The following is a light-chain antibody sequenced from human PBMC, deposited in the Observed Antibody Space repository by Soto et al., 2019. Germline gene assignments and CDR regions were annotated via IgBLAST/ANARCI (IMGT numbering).Light chain of an antibody. CDR3: KQYGSSPWT. V-gene: IGKV3-20*01. J-gene: IGKJ1*01. CDR1: QSVSANY. CDR2: GAS. Sequence: EIVLTQSPDTLSLSPGERATLSCRASQSVSANYLAWYQQKPGQAPRLLIYGASSRATGIPDRFSGSGSGTDFTLTNSRLEPEDFAVYYCKQYGSSPWTFGQGTKVEIK.